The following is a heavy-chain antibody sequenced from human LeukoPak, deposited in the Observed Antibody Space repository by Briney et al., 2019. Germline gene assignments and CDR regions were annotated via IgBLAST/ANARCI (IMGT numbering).Heavy chain of an antibody. CDR1: GGSFGGYY. V-gene: IGHV4-34*01. D-gene: IGHD3-9*01. J-gene: IGHJ6*02. Sequence: SETLSLPCAVYGGSFGGYYWTWIRQTPGKGPEWIGEINHSGSTNYNPSLKRRVFMSVDTAKNQFSLRLNFVSAADTAVYYCASRPLGWAYYDILTGYYNENYYYYGMDVWGQGTTVTVSS. CDR3: ASRPLGWAYYDILTGYYNENYYYYGMDV. CDR2: INHSGST.